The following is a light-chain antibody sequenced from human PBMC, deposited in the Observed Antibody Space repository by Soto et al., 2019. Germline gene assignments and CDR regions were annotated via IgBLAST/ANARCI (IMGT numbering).Light chain of an antibody. Sequence: DIQMTQSPSTLSASPGDRVTITCRASQNINRYLAWYQQKPGKAPKLLIYMASSLEGEVPSRFSGSGSGKEFTLNISSLQPDDFAAYYCQHHDTYSPSWPFGQGTKVDIK. J-gene: IGKJ1*01. V-gene: IGKV1-5*03. CDR3: QHHDTYSPSWP. CDR2: MAS. CDR1: QNINRY.